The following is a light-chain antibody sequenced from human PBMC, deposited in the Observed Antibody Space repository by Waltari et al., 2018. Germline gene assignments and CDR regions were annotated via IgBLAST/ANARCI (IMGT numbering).Light chain of an antibody. CDR3: GTWDSGLSGGV. V-gene: IGLV1-51*02. Sequence: QSVLTQPPSVSAAPGQKVTISCSGSSFNIGTNYVSWYQQVPGTAPKLLIYENNKRPSGIPDRFSGSKSGTSATLGITGLQTGDEADYYCGTWDSGLSGGVFGGGTKLTVL. CDR1: SFNIGTNY. J-gene: IGLJ3*02. CDR2: ENN.